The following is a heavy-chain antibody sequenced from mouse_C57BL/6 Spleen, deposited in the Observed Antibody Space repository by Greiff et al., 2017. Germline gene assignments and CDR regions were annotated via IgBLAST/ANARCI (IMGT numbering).Heavy chain of an antibody. CDR1: GFTFSDYY. V-gene: IGHV5-16*01. J-gene: IGHJ4*01. CDR2: INYDGSST. D-gene: IGHD2-2*01. Sequence: EVMLVESEGGLVQPGSSMKLSCTASGFTFSDYYMAWVRQVPEKGLEWVANINYDGSSTYYLDSLKSRFIISRDNAKNILYLQMSSLKSEDTATYYCARDNYGYGYAMDYWGQGTSVTVSS. CDR3: ARDNYGYGYAMDY.